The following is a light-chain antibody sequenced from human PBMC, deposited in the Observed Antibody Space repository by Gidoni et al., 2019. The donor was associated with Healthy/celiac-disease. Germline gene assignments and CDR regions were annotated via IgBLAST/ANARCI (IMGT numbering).Light chain of an antibody. V-gene: IGKV3-11*01. CDR3: QQRSGWPPTFT. Sequence: EIVLTQSPATLSLSPGEGATLSCRASQSVTTYLAWYQHKPGQPPRLLIYDASKRATGIPARFSGSGSGTDFTLTISSLEPEDFAVYYCQQRSGWPPTFTFXPXTKVKIK. J-gene: IGKJ3*01. CDR2: DAS. CDR1: QSVTTY.